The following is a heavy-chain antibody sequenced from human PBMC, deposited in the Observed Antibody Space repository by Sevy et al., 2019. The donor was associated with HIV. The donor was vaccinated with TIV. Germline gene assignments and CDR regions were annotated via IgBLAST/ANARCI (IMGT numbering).Heavy chain of an antibody. J-gene: IGHJ4*03. CDR2: ISYDGSNK. D-gene: IGHD6-13*01. Sequence: GGSLRLSCAASGFTFSSYGMHWVRQAPGKGLEWVAVISYDGSNKYYADSVKGRFTISRDNSKNTLYPQMNSLRAEDTAVYYCAKDPAIAETYYFDYWGRGTTVTVSS. CDR3: AKDPAIAETYYFDY. V-gene: IGHV3-30*18. CDR1: GFTFSSYG.